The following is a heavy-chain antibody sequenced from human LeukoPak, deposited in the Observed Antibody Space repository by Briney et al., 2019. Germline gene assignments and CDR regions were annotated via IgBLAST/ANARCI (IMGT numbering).Heavy chain of an antibody. V-gene: IGHV3-7*03. J-gene: IGHJ6*02. CDR2: INHNGNVN. Sequence: GGSLRLSCAASGFTFSSYWMNWARQAPGKGLEWVASINHNGNVNYYVDSVKGRFTISGDNTKNSLYLQMSNLRAEDTAVYFCARGGGLDVWGQGATVTVSS. CDR3: ARGGGLDV. CDR1: GFTFSSYW. D-gene: IGHD3-16*01.